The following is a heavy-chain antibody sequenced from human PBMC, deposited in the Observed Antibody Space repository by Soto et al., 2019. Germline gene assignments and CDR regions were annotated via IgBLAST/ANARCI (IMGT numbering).Heavy chain of an antibody. Sequence: EVQLVESGGGLVQPGGSLRLSCAASGFTVSSNYMSWVRQAPGKGLEWVSVIYSGGSTYYADSVKGRFTISRDNSENTRYLQMNSLRAEDTAVYYCARMGDSSGYSGWFDPWGQGTLVTVSS. J-gene: IGHJ5*02. D-gene: IGHD3-22*01. CDR1: GFTVSSNY. V-gene: IGHV3-66*01. CDR2: IYSGGST. CDR3: ARMGDSSGYSGWFDP.